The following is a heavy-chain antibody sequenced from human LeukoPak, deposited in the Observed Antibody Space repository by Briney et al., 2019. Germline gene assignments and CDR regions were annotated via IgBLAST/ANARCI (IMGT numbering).Heavy chain of an antibody. CDR1: GGSVSSGSYY. D-gene: IGHD3-22*01. J-gene: IGHJ3*02. CDR2: INHSGST. V-gene: IGHV4-39*07. CDR3: ARRWRITMIVVGPGRGAFDI. Sequence: PSETLSPTCTVSGGSVSSGSYYWSWIRQPPGKGLEWIGEINHSGSTNYNPSLKSRVTISVDTSKNQFSLKLSSVTAADTAVYYCARRWRITMIVVGPGRGAFDIWGQGTMVTVSS.